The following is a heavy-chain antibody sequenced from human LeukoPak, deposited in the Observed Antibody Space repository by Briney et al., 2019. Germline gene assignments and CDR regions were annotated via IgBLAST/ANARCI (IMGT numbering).Heavy chain of an antibody. Sequence: PGGSLRLSCAASGFTFSSYSMNWVRQAPGKGLEWVSSISSSSSYIYYADSVKGRFTISRDDAKNSLYLQMNSLRAEDTAVYYCARVVKAVALGDYWGQGTLVTVSS. CDR1: GFTFSSYS. CDR2: ISSSSSYI. D-gene: IGHD6-19*01. CDR3: ARVVKAVALGDY. V-gene: IGHV3-21*01. J-gene: IGHJ4*02.